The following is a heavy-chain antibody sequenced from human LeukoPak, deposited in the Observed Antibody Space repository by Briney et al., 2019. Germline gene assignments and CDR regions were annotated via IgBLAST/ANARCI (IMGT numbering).Heavy chain of an antibody. D-gene: IGHD2-15*01. CDR1: GYSFTSYW. J-gene: IGHJ4*02. CDR2: IYPGDSNT. Sequence: GASLTISCKGSGYSFTSYWIGWVRQMPGKGLEWMGIIYPGDSNTRYSPSFQGQVTISADKSISTAYLQWSSLKASDTAMYYCARLPDIVVVVAAGTPFDYWGQGTLVTVSS. CDR3: ARLPDIVVVVAAGTPFDY. V-gene: IGHV5-51*01.